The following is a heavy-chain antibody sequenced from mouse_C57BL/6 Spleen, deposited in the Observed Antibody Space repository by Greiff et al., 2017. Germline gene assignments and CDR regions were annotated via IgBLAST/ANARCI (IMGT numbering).Heavy chain of an antibody. V-gene: IGHV10-1*01. CDR1: GFSFNTYA. D-gene: IGHD1-2*01. J-gene: IGHJ4*01. Sequence: EVQGVESGGGLVQPKGSLKLSCAASGFSFNTYAMNWVRQAPGKGLEWVARIRSKSNNYATYYADSVKDRFTISRDDSESMLYLQMNNLKTEDTAMYYCVITTGAMDYWGQGTSVTVSS. CDR3: VITTGAMDY. CDR2: IRSKSNNYAT.